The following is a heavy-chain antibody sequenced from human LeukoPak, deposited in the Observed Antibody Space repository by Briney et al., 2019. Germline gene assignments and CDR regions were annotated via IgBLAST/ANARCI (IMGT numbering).Heavy chain of an antibody. Sequence: SETLSLTCTVSGGSISGYYWNWIRQPPGKGLEWVAFIHYTGSTDYNPSLKSRLTLSVDTSKNQVSLHLSSVTAADTAVYYCAGTSYQRGYYFDYWGQGTLVTVSS. J-gene: IGHJ4*02. D-gene: IGHD2-2*01. CDR1: GGSISGYY. V-gene: IGHV4-59*01. CDR3: AGTSYQRGYYFDY. CDR2: IHYTGST.